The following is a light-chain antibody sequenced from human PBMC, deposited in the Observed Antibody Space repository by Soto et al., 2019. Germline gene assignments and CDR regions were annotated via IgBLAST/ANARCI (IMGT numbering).Light chain of an antibody. J-gene: IGLJ1*01. CDR3: SSYAGRNTFV. Sequence: QSGLTQPPSASGSAGQSVTISCTGTSRDVGGYNYVSWYQQHTGKAPKHMSYEVNRRPSGVPDRFSGSKSGNTASLTVSGLQAEDEADYYCSSYAGRNTFVFGTGTKVT. CDR1: SRDVGGYNY. V-gene: IGLV2-8*01. CDR2: EVN.